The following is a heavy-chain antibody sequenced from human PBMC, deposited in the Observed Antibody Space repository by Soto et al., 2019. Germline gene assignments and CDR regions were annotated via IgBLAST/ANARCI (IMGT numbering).Heavy chain of an antibody. D-gene: IGHD3-10*01. CDR3: AHGDPLDFHY. J-gene: IGHJ4*02. CDR2: IYWNGIE. CDR1: GFSLSPSGVA. Sequence: QITLEESGPALVKPTQTLTLTCTFSGFSLSPSGVAVAWIRQPPGKALEWLALIYWNGIERYSPSLKSRLTITKDTSKNQVVLTVTNMDPVDTATYFCAHGDPLDFHYWGQGTLVTVSP. V-gene: IGHV2-5*01.